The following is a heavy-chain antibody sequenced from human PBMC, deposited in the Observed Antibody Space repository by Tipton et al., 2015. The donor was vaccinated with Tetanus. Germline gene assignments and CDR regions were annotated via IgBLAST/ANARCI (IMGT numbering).Heavy chain of an antibody. V-gene: IGHV4-61*02. D-gene: IGHD6-13*01. CDR1: GDSLSNGDYY. CDR2: IYTSGST. Sequence: LRLSCTVSGDSLSNGDYYWSWIRQPAGKGLEWIGRIYTSGSTNYNPSLKSRVTMSVDTSKRQFSLKLNSVTAADTAVYYCARGWGSSWYYFDYWGQGILVTVSS. J-gene: IGHJ4*02. CDR3: ARGWGSSWYYFDY.